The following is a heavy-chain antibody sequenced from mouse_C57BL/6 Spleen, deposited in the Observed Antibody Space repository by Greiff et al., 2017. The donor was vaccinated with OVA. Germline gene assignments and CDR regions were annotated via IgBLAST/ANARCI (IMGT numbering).Heavy chain of an antibody. CDR1: GYTFTSYW. D-gene: IGHD1-1*01. V-gene: IGHV1-50*01. CDR3: ARAYYDGAWFAY. CDR2: IDPSDSYT. J-gene: IGHJ3*01. Sequence: QVQLQQSGAELVKPGASVKLSCKASGYTFTSYWMQWVKQRPGQGLEWIGEIDPSDSYTNYNQKFKGKATLTVDTSSSTAYMQLSSLTSEDSAVYYCARAYYDGAWFAYWGQGTLVTVSA.